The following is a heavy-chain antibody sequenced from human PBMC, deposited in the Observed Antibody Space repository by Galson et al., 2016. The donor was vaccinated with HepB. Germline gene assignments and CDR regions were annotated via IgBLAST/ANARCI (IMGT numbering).Heavy chain of an antibody. D-gene: IGHD5-18*01. CDR2: IYYSGETT. CDR1: GDSISSKSYY. V-gene: IGHV4-39*07. CDR3: ARISSAIPNY. J-gene: IGHJ4*02. Sequence: ETLSLTCTVSGDSISSKSYYWGWIRQPPGKVLEWIGSIYYSGETTYYTPSLKSRATVSLDTSKNQFSLKPTSVTAADTAVYYCARISSAIPNYWGQGTLVTVSS.